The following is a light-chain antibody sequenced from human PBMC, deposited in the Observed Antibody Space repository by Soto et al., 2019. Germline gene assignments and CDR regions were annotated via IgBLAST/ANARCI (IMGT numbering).Light chain of an antibody. CDR1: RSVSSSY. Sequence: EIVLTQSPGTLSLSPGERATLSCRASRSVSSSYLAWYQQKPGQAPRHLIYGASSRATGIPDRFSGSGSGTDFTLTISRLEPEDFAVYYCQQYGSSGTFGQGTKVDIK. V-gene: IGKV3-20*01. J-gene: IGKJ1*01. CDR3: QQYGSSGT. CDR2: GAS.